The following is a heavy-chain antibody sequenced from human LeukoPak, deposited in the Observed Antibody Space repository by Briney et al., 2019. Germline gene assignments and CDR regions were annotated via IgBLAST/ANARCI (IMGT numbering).Heavy chain of an antibody. CDR3: ARDLTGGYFDY. Sequence: SETLSLTCTVSGGSLSSGDYYWSWIRQPPGKGLEWIGYIYYSGSTYYNPSLKSRVTISVDTSKNQFSLKLSSVTAADTAVYYCARDLTGGYFDYWGQGTLVTVSS. J-gene: IGHJ4*02. V-gene: IGHV4-30-4*08. CDR2: IYYSGST. D-gene: IGHD1-14*01. CDR1: GGSLSSGDYY.